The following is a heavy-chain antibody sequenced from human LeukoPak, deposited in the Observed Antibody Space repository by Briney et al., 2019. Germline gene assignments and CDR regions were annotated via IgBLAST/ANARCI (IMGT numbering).Heavy chain of an antibody. CDR3: ARDYCGGDCFPDY. CDR1: GYTFTSYY. V-gene: IGHV1-2*06. J-gene: IGHJ4*02. D-gene: IGHD2-21*02. Sequence: PWASVKVSCKASGYTFTSYYMHWVRQAPGQGLEWMGRINPNSGDTNYAQKFQGRVTMARDTSISTAYMELSRLRSDDTAVYYCARDYCGGDCFPDYWGQGTLVTVSS. CDR2: INPNSGDT.